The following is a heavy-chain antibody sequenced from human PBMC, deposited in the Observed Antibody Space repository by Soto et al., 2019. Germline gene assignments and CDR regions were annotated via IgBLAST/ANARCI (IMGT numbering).Heavy chain of an antibody. Sequence: QVQLVQSGAEVKKPGASVKVSCKASGYTFTSYGINWGRQAPGQGLEWMGWISANNGNTHYAHKLQGRVTMTTDTSTSTAYMELRSLRSDDTAMYYCARVQSGYDFAYWGQGTLVTVSS. D-gene: IGHD5-12*01. J-gene: IGHJ4*02. V-gene: IGHV1-18*01. CDR1: GYTFTSYG. CDR2: ISANNGNT. CDR3: ARVQSGYDFAY.